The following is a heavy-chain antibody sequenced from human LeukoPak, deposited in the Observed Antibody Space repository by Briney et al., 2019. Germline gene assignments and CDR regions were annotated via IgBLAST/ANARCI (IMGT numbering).Heavy chain of an antibody. J-gene: IGHJ4*02. V-gene: IGHV5-10-1*01. Sequence: GESLKISCTGSGYSFSSYWISWVRQMPGKRREWMGRIDTSDYSTDYSPPFEGHITVSLDKSISTAYLEWCSLKGSGTAMIYCARHLGGYDSGTDSWGQGTLVSVSS. CDR2: IDTSDYST. D-gene: IGHD5-12*01. CDR1: GYSFSSYW. CDR3: ARHLGGYDSGTDS.